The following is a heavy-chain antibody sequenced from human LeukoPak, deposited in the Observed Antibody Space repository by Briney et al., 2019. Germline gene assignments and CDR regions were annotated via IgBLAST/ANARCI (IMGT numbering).Heavy chain of an antibody. D-gene: IGHD2-2*01. CDR1: GFTFSRYW. CDR2: IKDDGRQK. CDR3: ARDASRGFDN. Sequence: PGGSLRFSCAPSGFTFSRYWMTWLRQAPGKGLEWVASIKDDGRQKYYVDSVKGRFTVSRDNAKDSVYLQMNSLRAEDTALYYCARDASRGFDNWGQGTLVTVSS. J-gene: IGHJ4*02. V-gene: IGHV3-7*01.